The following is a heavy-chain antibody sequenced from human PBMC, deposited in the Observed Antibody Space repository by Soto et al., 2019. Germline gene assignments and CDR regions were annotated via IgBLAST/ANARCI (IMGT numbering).Heavy chain of an antibody. CDR2: VSGNGGTT. Sequence: GGSLRLSCAASGFPFGSHAMSWVRQAPGKGLEWVSLVSGNGGTTNYADSVKGRFTISRDNSQKTLYLQMNSLRAEDTAVYYCAKDPRRILVVPAATHYYGMDVWGQGTTVTVSS. V-gene: IGHV3-23*01. D-gene: IGHD2-2*01. CDR1: GFPFGSHA. CDR3: AKDPRRILVVPAATHYYGMDV. J-gene: IGHJ6*02.